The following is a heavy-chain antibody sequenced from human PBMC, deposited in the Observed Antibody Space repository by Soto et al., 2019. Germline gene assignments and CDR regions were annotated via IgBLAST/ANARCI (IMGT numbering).Heavy chain of an antibody. D-gene: IGHD1-26*01. CDR1: GGTFSSYA. CDR3: ARSPTIQEGSDYYYGMDV. Sequence: QVQLVQSGAEVKKPGSSVKVSCKASGGTFSSYAISWVRQAPGQGLEWMGGIIPIFGTANYAQKFQGRVTITADESTSTAYMELSSLRSEDTAVYYCARSPTIQEGSDYYYGMDVWGQGTMVTVSS. CDR2: IIPIFGTA. V-gene: IGHV1-69*12. J-gene: IGHJ6*02.